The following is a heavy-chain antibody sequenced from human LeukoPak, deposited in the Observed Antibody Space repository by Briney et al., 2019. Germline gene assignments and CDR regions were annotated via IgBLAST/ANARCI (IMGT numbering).Heavy chain of an antibody. J-gene: IGHJ4*02. CDR2: ISYDGSNK. CDR1: GFTFSSYG. CDR3: ARDLNGYTYRIPAVGYFDY. Sequence: GGSLRLSCAASGFTFSSYGMHWVRQAPGKGLEWVAVISYDGSNKYYADSVKGRFTISRDNSKNTLYLQMNSLRAEDTAVYYCARDLNGYTYRIPAVGYFDYWGQGTLVTVSS. V-gene: IGHV3-30*03. D-gene: IGHD5-18*01.